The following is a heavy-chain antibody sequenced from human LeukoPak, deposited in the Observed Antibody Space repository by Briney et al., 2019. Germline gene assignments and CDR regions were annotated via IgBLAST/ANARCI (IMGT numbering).Heavy chain of an antibody. D-gene: IGHD1-26*01. CDR3: ATRPYSGTSFDY. CDR2: INPNSGGT. Sequence: ASVKVSCKASEYTFTGYYMHWVRQAPGQGLEWMGWINPNSGGTNYAQKFQGRVTMTRDTSISTAYMELSRLRSDDTAVYYRATRPYSGTSFDYWGQGTLVTVSS. V-gene: IGHV1-2*02. CDR1: EYTFTGYY. J-gene: IGHJ4*02.